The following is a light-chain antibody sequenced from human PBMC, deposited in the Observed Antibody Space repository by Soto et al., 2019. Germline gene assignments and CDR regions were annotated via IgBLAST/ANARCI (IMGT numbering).Light chain of an antibody. CDR2: EVS. V-gene: IGLV2-23*02. Sequence: QFFLTQPASLSCSPGQSIIIPCTGTNSDVGSYNLISWYQQYPGKAPKLMIYEVSKRPSGVSNRFSGSKSGNTASLTISGLQAEDEADYYCCSYAGSSTCYVFGTGTRVTV. CDR1: NSDVGSYNL. CDR3: CSYAGSSTCYV. J-gene: IGLJ1*01.